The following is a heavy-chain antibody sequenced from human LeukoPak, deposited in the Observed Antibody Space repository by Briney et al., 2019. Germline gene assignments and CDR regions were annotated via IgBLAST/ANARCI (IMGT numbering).Heavy chain of an antibody. Sequence: SETLSLTCSVSGGSFTSEHWNWVRQTAGKGLEWIGRVDSRGNANYNPSLRSRVALSADTSKNQFFLRLNSVTAADTAVYYCARDANGGWYSDWFFDLWGRGTLVTVSS. CDR3: ARDANGGWYSDWFFDL. V-gene: IGHV4-4*07. J-gene: IGHJ2*01. D-gene: IGHD6-19*01. CDR2: VDSRGNA. CDR1: GGSFTSEH.